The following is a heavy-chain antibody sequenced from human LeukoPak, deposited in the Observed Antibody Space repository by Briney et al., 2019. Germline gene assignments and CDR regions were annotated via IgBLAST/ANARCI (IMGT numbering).Heavy chain of an antibody. CDR3: ATAYCGSDCYSLFDY. Sequence: SVKVSCKASGGTFSSYTISWVRQAPGQGLEWIGGIIPIFGTAYYAQKFQGRVTITADESTSTAYMELSSLRSEDTAVYYCATAYCGSDCYSLFDYWGQGTLVTVSS. J-gene: IGHJ4*02. V-gene: IGHV1-69*01. D-gene: IGHD2-21*01. CDR1: GGTFSSYT. CDR2: IIPIFGTA.